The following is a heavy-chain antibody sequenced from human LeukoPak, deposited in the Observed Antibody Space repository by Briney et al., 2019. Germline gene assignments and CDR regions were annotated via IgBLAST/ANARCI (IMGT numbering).Heavy chain of an antibody. CDR2: MSYDGRNT. Sequence: AGGSLRLSCATSGFTFSNYAMHWVRQAPGKGMEWVAVMSYDGRNTYYGESVKGRFTISRDYSKSTLYLQMNSLRAEDTAVYYCARGGGVWGSYRPYWGQGTLVTVSS. CDR1: GFTFSNYA. D-gene: IGHD3-16*02. CDR3: ARGGGVWGSYRPY. J-gene: IGHJ4*02. V-gene: IGHV3-30*04.